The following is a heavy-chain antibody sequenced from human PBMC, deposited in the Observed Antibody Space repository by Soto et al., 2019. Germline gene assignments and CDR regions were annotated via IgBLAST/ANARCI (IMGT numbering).Heavy chain of an antibody. CDR2: ISAYNSNT. Sequence: ASVKVSCKASGYTFTNYGISWVRQAPGQGLEWKGWISAYNSNTNYAQKFQGRVTMTTDTSTSTAYMEMRRLRSEDTAIYFCARDHSSGSLEYFFDYWGPGTLVTVSS. V-gene: IGHV1-18*01. CDR3: ARDHSSGSLEYFFDY. CDR1: GYTFTNYG. D-gene: IGHD3-22*01. J-gene: IGHJ4*02.